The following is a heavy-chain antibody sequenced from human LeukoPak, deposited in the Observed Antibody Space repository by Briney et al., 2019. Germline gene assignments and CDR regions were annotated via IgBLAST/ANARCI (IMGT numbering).Heavy chain of an antibody. CDR3: ARSGDGSGSYYIDYYFDY. V-gene: IGHV1-69*13. D-gene: IGHD3-10*01. J-gene: IGHJ4*02. Sequence: GASVKVSCKASGGTFSSYAISWVRQAPGQGLEWMGGIIPIFGAANYAQKFQGRVTITADESTSTAYMELSSLRSEDTAVYYCARSGDGSGSYYIDYYFDYWGQGTLVTVSS. CDR1: GGTFSSYA. CDR2: IIPIFGAA.